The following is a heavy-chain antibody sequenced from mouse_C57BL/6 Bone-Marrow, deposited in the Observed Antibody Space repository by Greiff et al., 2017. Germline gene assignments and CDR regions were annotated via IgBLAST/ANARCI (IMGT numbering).Heavy chain of an antibody. CDR2: IDPSDSYT. D-gene: IGHD2-3*01. Sequence: VQLQQPGAELVMPGASVKLSCKASGYTFTSYWMHWVKQRPGQGLEWIGEIDPSDSYTNYNQKFKGKSTLTVDKSSSTAYMQLSSLTSEDSAVYYCAIGLLSPFAYWGQGTLVTVSA. CDR3: AIGLLSPFAY. J-gene: IGHJ3*01. CDR1: GYTFTSYW. V-gene: IGHV1-69*01.